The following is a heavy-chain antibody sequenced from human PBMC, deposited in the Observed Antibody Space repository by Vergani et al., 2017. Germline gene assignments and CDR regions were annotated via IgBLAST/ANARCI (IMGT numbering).Heavy chain of an antibody. CDR3: AGFGRLTSRLGN. D-gene: IGHD3-3*01. Sequence: QVQLQQWGAGLLKPSETLSLTCDVSGVSLSGYSWTWIRQLPGRGLEWLGEVNRPGSTHYYPSLKSRVTISLDTSKSQFSLKMTSVIAADTAVYYCAGFGRLTSRLGNWGQGTRVTVSS. V-gene: IGHV4-34*01. J-gene: IGHJ4*02. CDR1: GVSLSGYS. CDR2: VNRPGST.